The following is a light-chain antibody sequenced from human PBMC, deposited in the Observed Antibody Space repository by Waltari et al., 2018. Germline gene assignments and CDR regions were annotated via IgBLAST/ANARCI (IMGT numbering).Light chain of an antibody. Sequence: SVLTQPPSVSAAPGQRVTISCPGGHSNIGTNYVSWYRQFPGTAPKLLIYEDSERPSGVPGRFSGSKSGTSATLDITGLQAGDEADYYCGTWDSSLSGAVFGGGTHLTVL. CDR2: EDS. J-gene: IGLJ7*01. CDR3: GTWDSSLSGAV. CDR1: HSNIGTNY. V-gene: IGLV1-51*02.